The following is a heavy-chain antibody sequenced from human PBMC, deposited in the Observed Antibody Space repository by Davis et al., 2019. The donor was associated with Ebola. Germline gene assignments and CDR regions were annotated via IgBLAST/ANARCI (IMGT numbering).Heavy chain of an antibody. J-gene: IGHJ6*03. V-gene: IGHV4-61*08. CDR3: AALFSGSYLAYVDV. CDR2: IYNRGST. D-gene: IGHD1-26*01. CDR1: SGSVSSDVYS. Sequence: PSETLSLTCTVASGSVSSDVYSWNWIRQSPGKGLEWIGYIYNRGSTNYNPSLNSRVTISKDTSKNQFSLKLSSVSAADTAVYYCAALFSGSYLAYVDVWGKGTTVTVS.